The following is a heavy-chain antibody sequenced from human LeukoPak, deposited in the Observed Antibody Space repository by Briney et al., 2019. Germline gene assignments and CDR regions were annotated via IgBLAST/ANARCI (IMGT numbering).Heavy chain of an antibody. J-gene: IGHJ5*02. CDR2: IYYSGST. CDR3: ARVDGDWFDP. Sequence: SETLSLTCTVSGGSISSSSYYWGWIRQPPGKGLKWIGSIYYSGSTYYNPSLKSRVTISVDTSKNQFSLKLSSVTAADTAVYYCARVDGDWFDPWGQGTLVTVSS. D-gene: IGHD3-10*01. V-gene: IGHV4-39*07. CDR1: GGSISSSSYY.